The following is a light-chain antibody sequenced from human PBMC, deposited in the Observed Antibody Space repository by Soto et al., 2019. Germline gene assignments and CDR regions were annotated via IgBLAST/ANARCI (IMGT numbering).Light chain of an antibody. J-gene: IGKJ1*01. CDR1: QSINSK. Sequence: EILMTQSPATLSVSPGERVTLSCRASQSINSKLAWYQQKPGQTPRLLISGASTRATEFPTRFSGDGSGTEFTLSISSLQSEDFAVYYCQQYGSSPWTFGQGTKVDIK. CDR3: QQYGSSPWT. CDR2: GAS. V-gene: IGKV3D-15*02.